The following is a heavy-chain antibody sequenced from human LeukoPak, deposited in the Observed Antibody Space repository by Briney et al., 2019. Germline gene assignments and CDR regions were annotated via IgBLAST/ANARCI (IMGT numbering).Heavy chain of an antibody. CDR3: ARGQYYDFWSGYCYFDY. CDR2: INPNSGGT. J-gene: IGHJ4*02. V-gene: IGHV1-2*02. CDR1: GYTFTGYY. Sequence: ASVKVSCKASGYTFTGYYMHWVRQAPGQGLEWMGWINPNSGGTIYAQKFQGRVTMTRDTSISTAYMELSRLRSDDTAVYYCARGQYYDFWSGYCYFDYWGQGTLVTVSS. D-gene: IGHD3-3*01.